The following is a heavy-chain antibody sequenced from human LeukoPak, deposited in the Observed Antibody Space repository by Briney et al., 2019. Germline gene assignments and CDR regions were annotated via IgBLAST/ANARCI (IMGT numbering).Heavy chain of an antibody. CDR1: GYTFTSYA. CDR3: ARDGRQIVGIHNY. J-gene: IGHJ4*02. Sequence: GASVKVSCKASGYTFTSYAMHWVRQAPGQRLEWMGWINAGNGNTKYPQKFQGRVTITRDTSASTAYMELSSLRSEDTAVYYCARDGRQIVGIHNYWGQGTLVTVSS. D-gene: IGHD3-22*01. CDR2: INAGNGNT. V-gene: IGHV1-3*01.